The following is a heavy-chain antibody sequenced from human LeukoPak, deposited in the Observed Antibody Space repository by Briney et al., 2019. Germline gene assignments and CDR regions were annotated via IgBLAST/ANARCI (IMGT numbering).Heavy chain of an antibody. J-gene: IGHJ3*02. CDR2: IYSCGST. CDR3: AKAQNAYCGGDCYAFDI. D-gene: IGHD2-21*02. Sequence: PGGSLRLSCAASGFTVSSNYMSWVRQAPGKGLEWVSVIYSCGSTYYADSVKGRFTISRDNSKNTLYLQMNSLRAEDTAVYYCAKAQNAYCGGDCYAFDIWGQGTMVTVSS. CDR1: GFTVSSNY. V-gene: IGHV3-66*03.